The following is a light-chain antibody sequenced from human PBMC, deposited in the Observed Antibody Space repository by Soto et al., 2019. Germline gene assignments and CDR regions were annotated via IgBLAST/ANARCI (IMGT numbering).Light chain of an antibody. Sequence: DIQMTQSPSTLSGSVGDRVTITCRASQTISSWLAWYQQKPGKAPKLLIYEAYSLQSGVPSRFSGSGSGTEFTLNIRSLQPEDFATYYCQQSDSTPVTVGGGTKV. CDR1: QTISSW. CDR2: EAY. J-gene: IGKJ4*01. CDR3: QQSDSTPVT. V-gene: IGKV1-5*03.